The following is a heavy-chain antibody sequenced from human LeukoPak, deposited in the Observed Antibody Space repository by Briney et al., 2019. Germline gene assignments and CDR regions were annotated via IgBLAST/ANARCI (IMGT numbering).Heavy chain of an antibody. Sequence: SETLSLTCTVSGGSITSGSYYWSWIRQPAGKGLEWIGRIFASGGTAYNPSLNGRVAIPVDTSKNQFSLYMRSVTAADTAVYYCARARDSSRGYQTGGFDSWGQGTLVTVSS. CDR2: IFASGGT. J-gene: IGHJ4*02. V-gene: IGHV4-61*02. CDR1: GGSITSGSYY. CDR3: ARARDSSRGYQTGGFDS. D-gene: IGHD5-12*01.